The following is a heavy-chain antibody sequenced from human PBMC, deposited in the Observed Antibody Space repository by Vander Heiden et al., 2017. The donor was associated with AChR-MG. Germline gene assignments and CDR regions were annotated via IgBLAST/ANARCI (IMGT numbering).Heavy chain of an antibody. CDR2: INHSGST. CDR3: ARDYYYGSGSYYYRNYYYGMDV. Sequence: QLQLQQWGAGLLKPSETLSLTCAVYGGSFSGYYWSWIRQPPGKGREWIGEINHSGSTNYNPSLKSRVTISVDTSKNQFSLKLSSVTAADTAVYYCARDYYYGSGSYYYRNYYYGMDVWGQGTTVTVSS. J-gene: IGHJ6*02. CDR1: GGSFSGYY. D-gene: IGHD3-10*01. V-gene: IGHV4-34*01.